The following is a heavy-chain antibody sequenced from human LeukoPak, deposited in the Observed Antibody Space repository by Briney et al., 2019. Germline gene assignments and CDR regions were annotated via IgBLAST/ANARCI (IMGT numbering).Heavy chain of an antibody. D-gene: IGHD4-17*01. CDR3: ARAETTATTWFGFGY. CDR2: ISRSSDYI. CDR1: GFTFSTYS. V-gene: IGHV3-21*01. Sequence: GGSLRLSCAASGFTFSTYSMNWVRQAPGKGLEWVSSISRSSDYIFYADSVKGRFTISRDNAKNSLFLQMNSLRDEDTAVYYCARAETTATTWFGFGYWGQGTLVAVSS. J-gene: IGHJ4*02.